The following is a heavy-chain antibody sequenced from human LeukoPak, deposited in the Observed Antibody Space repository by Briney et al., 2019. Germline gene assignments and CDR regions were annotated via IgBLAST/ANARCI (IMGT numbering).Heavy chain of an antibody. D-gene: IGHD6-19*01. Sequence: SETLSLTCAVSGGSISSGNCWTWVRQPAGKGLEWIGRIYISGSGSTNYNPSLKSRVTMSVDTSKNQFSLKLSSVTAADTAVYYCARDKRVAVAGTYIYYYYMDVWGNGTTVTISS. CDR2: IYISGSGST. V-gene: IGHV4-4*07. CDR3: ARDKRVAVAGTYIYYYYMDV. CDR1: GGSISSGNC. J-gene: IGHJ6*03.